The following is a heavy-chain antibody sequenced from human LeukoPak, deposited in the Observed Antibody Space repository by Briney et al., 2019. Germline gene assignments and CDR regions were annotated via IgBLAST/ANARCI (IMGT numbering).Heavy chain of an antibody. CDR3: ARVDGSSGYYPYYFDY. Sequence: PGGSLRLSCAASGFTFSSYWMSWVRQAPGKGLEWVANIKHDGSEKYYVDSVKGRFTISRDNAKNSLYLQMNSLRAEDTAVYYCARVDGSSGYYPYYFDYWGQETLVTVSS. J-gene: IGHJ4*02. V-gene: IGHV3-7*01. D-gene: IGHD3-22*01. CDR1: GFTFSSYW. CDR2: IKHDGSEK.